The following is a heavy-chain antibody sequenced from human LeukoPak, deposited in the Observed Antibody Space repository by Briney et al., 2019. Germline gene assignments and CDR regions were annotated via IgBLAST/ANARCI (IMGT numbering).Heavy chain of an antibody. Sequence: PGGSLRLSCAASGFSFNSHWMGWVRQAPGKGLEWVSVIYSGGSTYYADSVKGRFTISRDNSKNTLYLQMDSLRAEDTAVYYCARDTVTTFRFRDYYYYGMDVWGQGTTVTVSS. CDR1: GFSFNSHW. V-gene: IGHV3-53*01. CDR2: IYSGGST. D-gene: IGHD4-17*01. J-gene: IGHJ6*02. CDR3: ARDTVTTFRFRDYYYYGMDV.